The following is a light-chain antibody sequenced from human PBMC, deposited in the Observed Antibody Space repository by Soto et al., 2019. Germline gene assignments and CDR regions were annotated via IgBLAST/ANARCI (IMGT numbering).Light chain of an antibody. V-gene: IGKV3-15*01. CDR3: QQYNNWPRT. CDR1: QRVSSN. Sequence: EIVMTQSPATLSVSPGERATLSCRASQRVSSNLAWYQQKPGQAPRLLIYGASTRATGIPARFSGSGSGTEFTLTISSLQSEEFAVYYCQQYNNWPRTFVQGTKVDIK. J-gene: IGKJ1*01. CDR2: GAS.